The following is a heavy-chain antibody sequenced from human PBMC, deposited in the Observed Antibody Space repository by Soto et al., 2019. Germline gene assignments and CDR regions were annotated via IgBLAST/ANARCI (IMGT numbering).Heavy chain of an antibody. CDR1: GLTFSNYE. CDR2: IGRSGTTT. Sequence: EVQLVVSGGGLVLPGGSLRLSCSASGLTFSNYEMNWVRQAPGKGLEWVSYIGRSGTTTYYADSLKGRFTISRDNAKNSLYLQMNSLRAEDTAVYYCATRSGGGGAFDFWGQGTMVTVSS. V-gene: IGHV3-48*03. J-gene: IGHJ3*01. CDR3: ATRSGGGGAFDF. D-gene: IGHD3-10*01.